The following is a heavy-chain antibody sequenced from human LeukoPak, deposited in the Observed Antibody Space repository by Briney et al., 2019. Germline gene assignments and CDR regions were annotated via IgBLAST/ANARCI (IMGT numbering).Heavy chain of an antibody. J-gene: IGHJ4*02. V-gene: IGHV4-59*08. CDR3: ARVRGLGVITPYLDY. CDR2: ISYRGST. CDR1: GGSISSDH. D-gene: IGHD3-16*02. Sequence: SETLSLTCIVSGGSISSDHWSWIRQPPGKGLEWIGCISYRGSTHYNPSLKSRVTISVDTSKNHFSLNLISVIAADTAVYYCARVRGLGVITPYLDYWGQGTLVTVSS.